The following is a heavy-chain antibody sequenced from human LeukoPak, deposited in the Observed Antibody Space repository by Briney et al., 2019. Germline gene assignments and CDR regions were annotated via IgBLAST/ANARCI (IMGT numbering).Heavy chain of an antibody. J-gene: IGHJ6*02. V-gene: IGHV3-30-3*01. Sequence: PGRSLRLSCAASGFTFSSYAMHWVRQAPGKGLEWVAVISYDGSNKYYADSVKGRFTISRDNSKNTLYLQMNSLRAEDTAVYYCARGWPRSSGEYYYYYGMDVWGQGTTVTVSS. CDR2: ISYDGSNK. CDR3: ARGWPRSSGEYYYYYGMDV. CDR1: GFTFSSYA. D-gene: IGHD5-12*01.